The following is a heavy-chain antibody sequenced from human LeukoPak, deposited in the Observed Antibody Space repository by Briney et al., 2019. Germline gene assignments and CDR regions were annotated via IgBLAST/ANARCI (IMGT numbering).Heavy chain of an antibody. D-gene: IGHD6-19*01. CDR3: ALRVSVPGGFDS. Sequence: GGSLRLSCAASGFIFSSYGMNWVRQAPGKGLEWVSYISSSSSSIYYADSVKGRFTISRDNAQNSLYLQMNSLRAEDTAVYYCALRVSVPGGFDSWGQGTLVTVSS. CDR1: GFIFSSYG. CDR2: ISSSSSSI. J-gene: IGHJ4*02. V-gene: IGHV3-48*01.